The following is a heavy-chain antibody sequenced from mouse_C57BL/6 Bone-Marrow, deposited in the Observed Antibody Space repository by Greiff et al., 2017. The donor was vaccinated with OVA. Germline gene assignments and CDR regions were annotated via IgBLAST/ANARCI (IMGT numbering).Heavy chain of an antibody. J-gene: IGHJ4*01. CDR1: GYTFTSYW. Sequence: VQLQQPGAELVKPGASVKLSCKASGYTFTSYWMHWVKQRPGQGLEWIGMIHPNSGSTNYNEKFKSKATLTVDKSSSTAYMQLSSLTSEDSAVYYCARDYGSSYGSAMDYWGQGTSVTVSS. V-gene: IGHV1-64*01. CDR2: IHPNSGST. CDR3: ARDYGSSYGSAMDY. D-gene: IGHD1-1*01.